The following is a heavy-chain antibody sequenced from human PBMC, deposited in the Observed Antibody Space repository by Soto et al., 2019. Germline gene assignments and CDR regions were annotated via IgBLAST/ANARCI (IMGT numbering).Heavy chain of an antibody. V-gene: IGHV3-23*01. J-gene: IGHJ4*02. Sequence: GGSLRLSCAASGFTFSNYAMSWVRQAPGKGLEWVSTLTRSGTTPYADSVRGRFTISRDNSKNTLYLQMDSLRAEDTAVYYCVREFDPGTTNFDSWGLGTLVTVSS. CDR3: VREFDPGTTNFDS. CDR2: LTRSGTT. CDR1: GFTFSNYA. D-gene: IGHD4-17*01.